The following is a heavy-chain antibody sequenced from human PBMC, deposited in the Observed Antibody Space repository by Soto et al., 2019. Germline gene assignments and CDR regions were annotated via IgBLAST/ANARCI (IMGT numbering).Heavy chain of an antibody. CDR2: INPMGGST. D-gene: IGHD6-13*01. CDR3: ARDLGAGDL. J-gene: IGHJ5*02. V-gene: IGHV1-46*01. CDR1: GYTFINYY. Sequence: QEQLVQSGAEVKEPGASVKVSCKASGYTFINYYIHWVRQASGEGLEWMAIINPMGGSTNYAQEFQGRVTLTSDKSTSTVYMELSSLRFEDTALFYCARDLGAGDLWGQGTLVTVSS.